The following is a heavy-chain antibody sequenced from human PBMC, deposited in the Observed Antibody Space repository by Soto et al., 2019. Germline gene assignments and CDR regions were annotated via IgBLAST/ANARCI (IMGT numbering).Heavy chain of an antibody. Sequence: GASVKVSCKASGGTFSNYAITWVRQAPGQGLEWLGRIIPIFGSANYAQKFQGRVTITADESTTTAYMELSSLRSDDTAVYYCARDSGDYYDDSNRPYNAFDKVGQGTLVTV. CDR1: GGTFSNYA. V-gene: IGHV1-69*13. CDR3: ARDSGDYYDDSNRPYNAFDK. J-gene: IGHJ3*02. CDR2: IIPIFGSA. D-gene: IGHD3-22*01.